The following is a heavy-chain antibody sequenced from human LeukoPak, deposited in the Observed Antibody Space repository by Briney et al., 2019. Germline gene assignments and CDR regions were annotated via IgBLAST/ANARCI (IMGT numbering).Heavy chain of an antibody. CDR1: GLTFSSYA. V-gene: IGHV3-23*01. CDR3: AKRDTAN. J-gene: IGHJ4*02. Sequence: GGSLRLPCAASGLTFSSYAMSWVRQAPGKGLEWVSSISDSGGSTYYADSVKGRFTISRDNSNNTLYLQMNSLRAEDTAVYYCAKRDTANWGQGTLVTVSS. D-gene: IGHD5-18*01. CDR2: ISDSGGST.